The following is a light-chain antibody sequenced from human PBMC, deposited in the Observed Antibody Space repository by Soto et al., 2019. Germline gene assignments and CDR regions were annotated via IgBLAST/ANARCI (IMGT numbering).Light chain of an antibody. V-gene: IGKV3-20*01. CDR2: GAS. Sequence: VLTQSPGTLSLSPGERATLSCRASQSVSSSFLAWYQQKPGQAPRLLISGASSRATGIPDRFSGGGSGTDFTLTINRLEPEDFAVYSCQQCGSSPWTFGQGTKVE. CDR1: QSVSSSF. J-gene: IGKJ1*01. CDR3: QQCGSSPWT.